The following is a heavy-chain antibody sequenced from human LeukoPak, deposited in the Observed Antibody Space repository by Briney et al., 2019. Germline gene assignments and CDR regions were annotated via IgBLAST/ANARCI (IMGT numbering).Heavy chain of an antibody. CDR1: GGTFSSYA. D-gene: IGHD5-18*01. J-gene: IGHJ4*02. Sequence: VASVKVSFKASGGTFSSYAISWVRQAPGQGLEWMGRIIPILGIANYAQKFQGRVTITADKSTSTAYMELSSLRSEDTAVYYCARDLLGYSFDYWGQGTLVTVSS. CDR3: ARDLLGYSFDY. CDR2: IIPILGIA. V-gene: IGHV1-69*04.